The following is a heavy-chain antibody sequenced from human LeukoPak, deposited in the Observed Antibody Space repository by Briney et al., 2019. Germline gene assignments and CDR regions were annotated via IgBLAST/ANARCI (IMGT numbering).Heavy chain of an antibody. J-gene: IGHJ6*01. D-gene: IGHD4-17*01. Sequence: DSVTASCMASGSTFTIYYVNWVRPPTKRGIEWMGWANPNCSNTSYAHTFQGTLTITRNTSISTAYMELSSLRSEDTAVYYCASCGDYGHYYYYGMDVGGRATTVTVSS. CDR3: ASCGDYGHYYYYGMDV. CDR2: ANPNCSNT. V-gene: IGHV1-8*01. CDR1: GSTFTIYY.